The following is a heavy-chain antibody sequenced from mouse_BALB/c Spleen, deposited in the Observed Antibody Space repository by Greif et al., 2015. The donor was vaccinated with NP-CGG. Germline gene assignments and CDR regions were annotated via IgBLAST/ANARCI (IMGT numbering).Heavy chain of an antibody. V-gene: IGHV5-9*02. CDR3: ARRGVSTMITRGVFAY. J-gene: IGHJ3*01. CDR1: GFAFSSYD. CDR2: ISSGGSYT. Sequence: EVQVVESGGGLVKPGGSLKLSCAASGFAFSSYDMSWVRQTPEKRLEWVATISSGGSYTYYPDSVKGRFTISRDNARNTLYLQMSSLRSEDTALYYCARRGVSTMITRGVFAYWGQGTLVTVSA. D-gene: IGHD2-4*01.